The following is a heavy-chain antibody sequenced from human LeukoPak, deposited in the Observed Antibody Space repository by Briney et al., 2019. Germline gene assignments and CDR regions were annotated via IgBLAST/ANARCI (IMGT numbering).Heavy chain of an antibody. Sequence: GRSLRLSCAASGFTFSSYAMHWVRQAPGKGLEWVAVISYDGSNRYYADSVKGRFTISRDNSKNTLYLQMNSLRAEDTAVYYCANPGELLTDYRGQGTLVTVSS. J-gene: IGHJ4*02. D-gene: IGHD1-26*01. CDR1: GFTFSSYA. CDR2: ISYDGSNR. V-gene: IGHV3-30-3*01. CDR3: ANPGELLTDY.